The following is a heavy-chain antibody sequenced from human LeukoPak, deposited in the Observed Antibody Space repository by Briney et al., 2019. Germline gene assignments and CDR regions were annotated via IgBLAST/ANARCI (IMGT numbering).Heavy chain of an antibody. J-gene: IGHJ4*02. V-gene: IGHV3-30*04. CDR3: ARDQTGFCSGSSCLGSTFDY. CDR1: GLILSDYN. Sequence: GRSLRLSCAASGLILSDYNMHWVRQAPGKGLEWVAVISYDGGNKYYADSVKGRFTISRDNSKNTLYLQMNSLRAEDTAVYYCARDQTGFCSGSSCLGSTFDYWGQGTLVTVSS. CDR2: ISYDGGNK. D-gene: IGHD2-15*01.